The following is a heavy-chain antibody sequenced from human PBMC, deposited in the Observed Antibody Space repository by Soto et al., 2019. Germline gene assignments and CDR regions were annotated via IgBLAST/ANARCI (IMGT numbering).Heavy chain of an antibody. CDR3: ARTKQLVRSYYYYYGMDV. J-gene: IGHJ6*02. CDR2: INAGNGNT. Sequence: ASVKVSCKASGYTFTSYAMHWVRQAPGQRLEWMGWINAGNGNTKYSQKFQGRVTITRDTSASTAHMELSSLRSEDTAVYYCARTKQLVRSYYYYYGMDVWGQGTTVTVSS. D-gene: IGHD6-6*01. CDR1: GYTFTSYA. V-gene: IGHV1-3*01.